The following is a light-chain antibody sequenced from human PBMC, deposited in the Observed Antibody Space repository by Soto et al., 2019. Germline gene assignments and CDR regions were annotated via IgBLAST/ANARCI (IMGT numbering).Light chain of an antibody. V-gene: IGKV1-39*01. J-gene: IGKJ1*01. Sequence: DIQMTQSPSSLSASVGDRDTITCRASQSISSYLNWYQQKPGKAPKLLIYAASSLQSGVPSRFSGSGSGTDFTLTISSLQPEDFATYSCQQSYSTPRTFGQGTKVEIK. CDR3: QQSYSTPRT. CDR2: AAS. CDR1: QSISSY.